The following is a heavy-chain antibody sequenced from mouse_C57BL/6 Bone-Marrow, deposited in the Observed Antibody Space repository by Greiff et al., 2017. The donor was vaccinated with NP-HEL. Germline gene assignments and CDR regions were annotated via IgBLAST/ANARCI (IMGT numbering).Heavy chain of an antibody. Sequence: DVKLVESEGGLVQPGSSMKLSCTASGFTFSDYYMAWVRQVPEKGLEWVANINYDGSSTYYLDSLKSRFIISRDNAKNILYLQMSSLKSEDTATYYCARSLFTTVVAWYFDVWGTGTTVTVSS. V-gene: IGHV5-16*01. CDR1: GFTFSDYY. J-gene: IGHJ1*03. D-gene: IGHD1-1*01. CDR2: INYDGSST. CDR3: ARSLFTTVVAWYFDV.